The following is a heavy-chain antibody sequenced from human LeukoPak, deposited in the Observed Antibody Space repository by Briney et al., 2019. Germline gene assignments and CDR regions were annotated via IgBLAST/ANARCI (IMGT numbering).Heavy chain of an antibody. Sequence: ARSLTLSCAAAGFTFISYAMSWVRQAPGEGLEWVSVIYSGDSTYYADSVKGRFTISRDNSKNTLYLQMNSLRAEDTAVYYCARALAIQLWLLGYFDYWGQGTLVTVSS. J-gene: IGHJ4*02. V-gene: IGHV3-66*01. CDR1: GFTFISYA. D-gene: IGHD5-18*01. CDR3: ARALAIQLWLLGYFDY. CDR2: IYSGDST.